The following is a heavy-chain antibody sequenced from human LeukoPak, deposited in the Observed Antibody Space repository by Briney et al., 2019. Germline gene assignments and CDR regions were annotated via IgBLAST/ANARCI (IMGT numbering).Heavy chain of an antibody. CDR1: GFTFSIYA. V-gene: IGHV3-23*01. CDR2: TSGSGGYT. J-gene: IGHJ4*02. CDR3: AKRSAESSGWFTD. Sequence: GGSLRLSCAASGFTFSIYAMSWARQAPGRGLEWVSATSGSGGYTYYADSVKGRFTISRDNSKNTLYLQMNSLRAEDTAVYYCAKRSAESSGWFTDWGQGTLVTVSS. D-gene: IGHD6-19*01.